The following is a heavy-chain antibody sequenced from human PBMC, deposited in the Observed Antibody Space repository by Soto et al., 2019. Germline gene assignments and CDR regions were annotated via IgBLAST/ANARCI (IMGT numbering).Heavy chain of an antibody. V-gene: IGHV5-51*01. CDR1: GNSFTSYW. J-gene: IGHJ5*02. CDR2: IYAGESDT. Sequence: XESLRVSWKFSGNSFTSYWSGWVRQMPGKGLEWMGIIYAGESDTRYSPSFQGQVTISADKSISTAYLQWSSLKASDTAMYYRARQDILRSTSLSWFDPWGQGTLVTVSS. D-gene: IGHD2-2*01. CDR3: ARQDILRSTSLSWFDP.